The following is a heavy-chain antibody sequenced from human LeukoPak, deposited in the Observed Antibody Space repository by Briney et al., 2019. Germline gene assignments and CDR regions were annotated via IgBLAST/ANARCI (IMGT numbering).Heavy chain of an antibody. D-gene: IGHD3-9*01. CDR3: AREEYYDILTGALIDAFHI. CDR1: GFTFSDYY. V-gene: IGHV3-11*04. J-gene: IGHJ3*02. CDR2: ISSSGSTI. Sequence: GGSLRLSCAASGFTFSDYYMSWIRQAPGKGLEWVSYISSSGSTIYYADSVKGRFTISRDNAKNSLYLQMNSLRAEDTAVYYCAREEYYDILTGALIDAFHIWGQGTMVSVSS.